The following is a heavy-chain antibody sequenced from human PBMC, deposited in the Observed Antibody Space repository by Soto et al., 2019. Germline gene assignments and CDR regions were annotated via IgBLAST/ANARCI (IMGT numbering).Heavy chain of an antibody. V-gene: IGHV4-59*01. D-gene: IGHD3-10*01. CDR2: IYYSGST. CDR3: ASYYRGHYYGMDV. J-gene: IGHJ6*02. Sequence: PSETLSLTCTVSGGSISTYYWNWIRQPPGKGLEWIGYIYYSGSTNYNPSLKSRLSISVDTSKNQFSPKLRSVTAADTAVYYCASYYRGHYYGMDVWGQGTTVTVSS. CDR1: GGSISTYY.